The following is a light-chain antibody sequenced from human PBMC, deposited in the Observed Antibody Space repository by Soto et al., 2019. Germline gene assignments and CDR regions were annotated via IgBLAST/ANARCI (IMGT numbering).Light chain of an antibody. CDR3: QQSYSTPPIT. CDR2: AAT. J-gene: IGKJ5*01. CDR1: QSIERW. Sequence: DIKLTQYSSTLPTTVGDRVTITCRVSQSIERWLAWYQQKPGKAPKLLIYAATSLQSGVPSRFSGSGSGTGFTLTISSLQPEDFATYYCQQSYSTPPITSGQGTLPEVK. V-gene: IGKV1-39*01.